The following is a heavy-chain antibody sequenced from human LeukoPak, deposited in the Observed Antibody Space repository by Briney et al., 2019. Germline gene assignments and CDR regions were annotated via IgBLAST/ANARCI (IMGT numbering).Heavy chain of an antibody. CDR3: ARGGTTTVDY. CDR1: GGSISSGDYY. V-gene: IGHV4-31*03. CDR2: ISYSGST. J-gene: IGHJ4*02. D-gene: IGHD1-1*01. Sequence: SETLSLTCTVSGGSISSGDYYWTWIRQHPEKGLEWIGYISYSGSTYYNPSLKSRVTISVDTSKNQFFLSLSSVTAADTAVYYCARGGTTTVDYWGQGTLVTVSS.